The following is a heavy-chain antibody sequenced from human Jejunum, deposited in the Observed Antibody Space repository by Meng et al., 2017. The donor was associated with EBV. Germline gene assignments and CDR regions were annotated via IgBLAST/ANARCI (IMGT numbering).Heavy chain of an antibody. Sequence: VQLLVGGEKHGCAVKDACPTSGYNIIDYKRHWVVQPPGQALEWMGRFTPDGGATNNAQNFLGDFLMTRDMSTTTAYLELFSLKSDDTAVYFCARVNDKTNVDFWGQGTLVTVSS. CDR3: ARVNDKTNVDF. D-gene: IGHD1-1*01. V-gene: IGHV1-2*06. J-gene: IGHJ4*02. CDR1: GYNIIDYK. CDR2: FTPDGGAT.